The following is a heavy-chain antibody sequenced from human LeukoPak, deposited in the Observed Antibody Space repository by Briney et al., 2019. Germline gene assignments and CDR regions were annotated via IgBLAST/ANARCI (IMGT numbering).Heavy chain of an antibody. V-gene: IGHV4-34*01. J-gene: IGHJ6*02. CDR3: ARGANFRVVVPAATADYYGMDV. CDR1: GGSFSGYY. Sequence: SETLSLTCAVYGGSFSGYYWSWIRQPPGKGLEWIGEINHSGSTNYNPSLKSRVTISVDTSKNQFSLKLSSVTAADTAVYYCARGANFRVVVPAATADYYGMDVWAKGPRSPSP. CDR2: INHSGST. D-gene: IGHD2-2*01.